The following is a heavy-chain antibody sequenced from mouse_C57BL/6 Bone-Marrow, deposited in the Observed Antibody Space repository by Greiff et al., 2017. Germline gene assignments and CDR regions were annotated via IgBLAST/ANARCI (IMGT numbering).Heavy chain of an antibody. CDR3: ARRSMVTTPYAMDY. V-gene: IGHV1-61*01. D-gene: IGHD2-2*01. J-gene: IGHJ4*01. Sequence: QVQLQQPGAELVRPGSSVKLSCKASGYTFTSYWMDWVKQRPGQGLEWIGNIYPSDSETHYNQKFKDKATLTVDKSSSTAYMQLSSLTSGDSAVYYCARRSMVTTPYAMDYWGQGTLVTGSS. CDR2: IYPSDSET. CDR1: GYTFTSYW.